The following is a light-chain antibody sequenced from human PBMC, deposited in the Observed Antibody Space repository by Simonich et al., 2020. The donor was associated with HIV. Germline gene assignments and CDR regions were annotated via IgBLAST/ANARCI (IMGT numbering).Light chain of an antibody. CDR2: EDR. J-gene: IGLJ3*02. CDR1: ALTKKY. V-gene: IGLV3-10*01. CDR3: YSTDSSGDLYWV. Sequence: SYELTQPPLVSVSPGQTARITCSADALTKKYSYWYQQKSGQAPVLVIYEDRKRPSGIPERFSGSSSGTMATLTISGAQVEDEADYYCYSTDSSGDLYWVFGGGTKLTVL.